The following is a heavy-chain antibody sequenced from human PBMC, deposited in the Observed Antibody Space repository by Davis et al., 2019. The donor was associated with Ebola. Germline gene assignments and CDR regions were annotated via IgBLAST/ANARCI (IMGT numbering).Heavy chain of an antibody. Sequence: GESLKISCKGSGYSFTKYWISWVRQMPGKGLEWMGRIDPSDSYTNYSPSFQGHVTISVDKFTSTAYLQWSSLKASDTAMYYCARGGDIVATHFDYWGQGTLVTVSS. CDR3: ARGGDIVATHFDY. J-gene: IGHJ4*02. CDR1: GYSFTKYW. D-gene: IGHD5-12*01. CDR2: IDPSDSYT. V-gene: IGHV5-10-1*01.